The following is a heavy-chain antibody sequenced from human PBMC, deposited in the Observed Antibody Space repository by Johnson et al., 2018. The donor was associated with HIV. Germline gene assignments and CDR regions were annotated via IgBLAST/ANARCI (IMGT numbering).Heavy chain of an antibody. CDR1: GFTFRSYW. D-gene: IGHD6-6*01. Sequence: VESGGGLVQPGGSLRLSCAVSGFTFRSYWMTWVRQAPGKGLEWVSYISSSGSTIYYADSVKGRFTISRDNAKNSLYLQMNSLRAEDTALYYCAKGRSEYSSPIGAFDIWGQGTMVTVSS. CDR3: AKGRSEYSSPIGAFDI. J-gene: IGHJ3*02. V-gene: IGHV3-11*01. CDR2: ISSSGSTI.